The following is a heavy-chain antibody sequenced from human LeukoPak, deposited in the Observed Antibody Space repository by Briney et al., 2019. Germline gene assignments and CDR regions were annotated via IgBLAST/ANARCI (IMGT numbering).Heavy chain of an antibody. CDR3: AISRGRWEILDY. CDR2: IRYDESNK. V-gene: IGHV3-30*02. D-gene: IGHD3-10*01. J-gene: IGHJ4*02. CDR1: GLTFSSNG. Sequence: QPGGSLRPSCAASGLTFSSNGMHWVRQAPGKGLEWVAFIRYDESNKYYADSVRGRFTISRDNSKNTVYLQMNSLRAEDTAVYYCAISRGRWEILDYWGQGTLVTVSS.